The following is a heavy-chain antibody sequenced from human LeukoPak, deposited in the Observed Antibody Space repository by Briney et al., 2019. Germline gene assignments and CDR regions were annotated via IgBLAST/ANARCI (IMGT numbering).Heavy chain of an antibody. V-gene: IGHV5-51*01. CDR3: ARRLPAPEAFDI. Sequence: GESLKISCKGSGYSFTTYWIGWARQMPGKGLEWMGIIYPGDSDTRNSPSFQGQVTISADKSISTAYLQWSSLKASDAAIYYCARRLPAPEAFDIWGQGTMVTVS. CDR1: GYSFTTYW. J-gene: IGHJ3*02. CDR2: IYPGDSDT. D-gene: IGHD2-2*01.